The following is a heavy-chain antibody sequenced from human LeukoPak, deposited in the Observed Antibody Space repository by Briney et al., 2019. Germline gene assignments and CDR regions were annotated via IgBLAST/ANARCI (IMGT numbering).Heavy chain of an antibody. CDR3: ASNDYGDPVFDY. D-gene: IGHD4-17*01. CDR2: NSGSGGST. V-gene: IGHV3-23*01. J-gene: IGHJ4*02. Sequence: GGSLRLSCAASGFTFSSYAMSWVRQAPGKGLEWVSANSGSGGSTYYADSVKGRFTISRDNSKNTLYLQMNSLRAEDTAVYYCASNDYGDPVFDYWGQGTLVTVSS. CDR1: GFTFSSYA.